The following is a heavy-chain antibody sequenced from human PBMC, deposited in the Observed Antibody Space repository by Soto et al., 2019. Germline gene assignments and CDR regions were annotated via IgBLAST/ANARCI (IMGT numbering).Heavy chain of an antibody. CDR3: ATGRRGSSGWYYYYYGMDV. CDR1: GGSFSGYY. CDR2: INHSGST. V-gene: IGHV4-34*01. D-gene: IGHD6-19*01. J-gene: IGHJ6*02. Sequence: ETLSLTCAVYGGSFSGYYWSWIRQPPGKGLEWIGEINHSGSTNYNPSLKSRVTISVDTSKNQFSLKLSSVTAADTAVYYCATGRRGSSGWYYYYYGMDVWGQGTTVTVSS.